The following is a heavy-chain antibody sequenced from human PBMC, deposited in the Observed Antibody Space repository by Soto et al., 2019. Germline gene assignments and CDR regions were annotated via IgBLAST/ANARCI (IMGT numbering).Heavy chain of an antibody. Sequence: SVKVSCKASGVTFSSYRINWVRQAPGQGLEWVGGIVPIYRTADYAQKFQGRVTITADESARTAYLEVRSLKSQDTAVYYCARDSGAKLSSSWGQGTLVTVSS. V-gene: IGHV1-69*13. CDR2: IVPIYRTA. CDR3: ARDSGAKLSSS. J-gene: IGHJ4*02. CDR1: GVTFSSYR. D-gene: IGHD6-13*01.